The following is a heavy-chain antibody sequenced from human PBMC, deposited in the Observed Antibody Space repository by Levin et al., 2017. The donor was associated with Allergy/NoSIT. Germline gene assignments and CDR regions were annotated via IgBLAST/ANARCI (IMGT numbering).Heavy chain of an antibody. D-gene: IGHD5/OR15-5a*01. CDR1: GGSVSSGTYY. J-gene: IGHJ6*02. V-gene: IGHV4-61*01. CDR3: ARNRIIVSGGNDYYYGMDV. Sequence: SQTLSLTCSVSGGSVSSGTYYWSWIRRPPGKGLEWIGYINYRGVTKYNPPLKSRVTISVDTSKNEFSLKVTSVTAADTAVYYCARNRIIVSGGNDYYYGMDVWGQGTTVTVSS. CDR2: INYRGVT.